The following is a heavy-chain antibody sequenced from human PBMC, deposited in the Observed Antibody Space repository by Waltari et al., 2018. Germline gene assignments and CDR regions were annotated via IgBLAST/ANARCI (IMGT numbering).Heavy chain of an antibody. J-gene: IGHJ4*02. CDR3: ARDGRGSGSYYSDAYDY. V-gene: IGHV3-48*03. CDR2: ISSSGSTI. D-gene: IGHD3-10*01. CDR1: GFTFSSYE. Sequence: EVQLVESGGGLVQPGGSLRLSCAASGFTFSSYEMNWVRQASGKGLEWVSYISSSGSTIYYADSVKGRFTISRDNAKNSLYLQMNSLRAEDTAVYYCARDGRGSGSYYSDAYDYWGQGTLVTVSS.